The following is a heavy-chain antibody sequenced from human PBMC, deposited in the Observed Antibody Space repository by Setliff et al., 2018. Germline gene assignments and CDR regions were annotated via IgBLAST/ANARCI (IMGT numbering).Heavy chain of an antibody. D-gene: IGHD3-10*01. CDR3: RLWFRELLRDH. CDR1: GFTFNTYA. Sequence: GGSLSLSCAASGFTFNTYAMSWVRQPPGKGLEWVSSISDTALGIYYADSVRGRFTISRDNSKKTLYLQMNSLRAEDTAVYFCRLWFRELLRDHWGQGTLVTVSS. V-gene: IGHV3-23*01. CDR2: ISDTALGI. J-gene: IGHJ4*02.